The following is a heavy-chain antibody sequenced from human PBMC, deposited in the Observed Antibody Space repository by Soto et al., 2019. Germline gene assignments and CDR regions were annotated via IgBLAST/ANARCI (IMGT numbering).Heavy chain of an antibody. CDR3: ARHGWAIGTHDS. CDR1: GGSVSSTSYS. V-gene: IGHV4-39*01. J-gene: IGHJ4*02. CDR2: VDYSGNT. D-gene: IGHD1-1*01. Sequence: SSETLSLTCTVSGGSVSSTSYSWGWIRQPPGKGLEWIGSVDYSGNTYYNPSLKSRLTISVYTSKNQFSLKLNSVSATDTAVYYCARHGWAIGTHDSWGQGTLVTVSS.